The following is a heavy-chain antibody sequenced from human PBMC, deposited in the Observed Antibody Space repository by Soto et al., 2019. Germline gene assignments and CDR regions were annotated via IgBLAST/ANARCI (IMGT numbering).Heavy chain of an antibody. D-gene: IGHD5-12*01. Sequence: QVQLQQWGAGLLKPSETLSLTCAVYGGSFSGYYWSWIRQPPGKGLEWIGEINHSGSTNYNPSLKSRVTISVDTSKNQFSLKLSSVTAADTAVYYCARGATRDGYNYDYWGQGTLVTVSS. V-gene: IGHV4-34*01. CDR1: GGSFSGYY. CDR3: ARGATRDGYNYDY. CDR2: INHSGST. J-gene: IGHJ4*02.